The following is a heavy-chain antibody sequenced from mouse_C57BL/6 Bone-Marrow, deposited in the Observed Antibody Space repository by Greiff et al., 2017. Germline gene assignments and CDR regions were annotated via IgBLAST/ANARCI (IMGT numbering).Heavy chain of an antibody. V-gene: IGHV2-3*01. J-gene: IGHJ3*01. CDR2: IRGDGST. Sequence: VQLKESGPGLVAPSQSLSITCTVSGFSLTSYGVCWVRQPPGKGLEWLGVIRGDGSTNYHSAPISRQSISNDNSKSQIFVKLNRQQTDDTAAYDGGRFAYWGQGTLVTVSA. CDR1: GFSLTSYG. CDR3: GRFAY.